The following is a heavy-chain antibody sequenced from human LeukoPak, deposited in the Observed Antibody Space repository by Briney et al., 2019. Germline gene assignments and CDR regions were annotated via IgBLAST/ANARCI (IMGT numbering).Heavy chain of an antibody. Sequence: GGSLRLSCAASGFTFSTYWMTWVRQAPGKGLEWVATIKQDGGEKYYVDSVKGRFTISRDNAKNSLYLQMNSLRGEDTAVYYCAGAVAAGDVGLDYWGQGALVTVSS. D-gene: IGHD6-13*01. CDR3: AGAVAAGDVGLDY. V-gene: IGHV3-7*01. J-gene: IGHJ4*02. CDR1: GFTFSTYW. CDR2: IKQDGGEK.